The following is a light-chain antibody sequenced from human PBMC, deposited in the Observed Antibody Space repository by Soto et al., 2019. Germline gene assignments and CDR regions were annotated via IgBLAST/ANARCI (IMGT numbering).Light chain of an antibody. CDR3: CSYAGSYTYV. Sequence: QSALTQPRSVFGSPGQSVTISCTGTSSDVGGYNYVSWYQQHPGQAPKLMNYDVSKRPSGVPDRFSGSKSGNTASLTISGLQAEDEADYYCCSYAGSYTYVFGTGTKLTVL. CDR2: DVS. V-gene: IGLV2-11*01. J-gene: IGLJ1*01. CDR1: SSDVGGYNY.